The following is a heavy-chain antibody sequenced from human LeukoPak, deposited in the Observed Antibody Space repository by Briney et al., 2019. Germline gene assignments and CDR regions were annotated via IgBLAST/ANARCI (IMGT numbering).Heavy chain of an antibody. Sequence: PSETLSLTCTVSGGSISSSSYYWGWIRQPPGKGLEWIGSIYYSGSTYYNPSLKSRVTISVDTSKNQFSLKLSSVTAADTAVYYCARNWRSSFNWFDPWGQGTLVTVSS. J-gene: IGHJ5*02. CDR1: GGSISSSSYY. CDR3: ARNWRSSFNWFDP. V-gene: IGHV4-39*07. D-gene: IGHD6-13*01. CDR2: IYYSGST.